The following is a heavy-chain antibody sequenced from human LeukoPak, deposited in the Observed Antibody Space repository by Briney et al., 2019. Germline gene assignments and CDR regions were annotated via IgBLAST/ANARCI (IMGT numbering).Heavy chain of an antibody. CDR1: GFTFSSYG. V-gene: IGHV3-30*18. J-gene: IGHJ4*02. CDR3: AKRMSSGWYDDYFDY. Sequence: GRSLRLSCAASGFTFSSYGMHWVRQAPGKGLEWVAVISYDGSNKYYADSVKGRFTISRGNSKDTLYLQMNSLRAEDTAVYYCAKRMSSGWYDDYFDYWGQGTLVTVSS. CDR2: ISYDGSNK. D-gene: IGHD6-19*01.